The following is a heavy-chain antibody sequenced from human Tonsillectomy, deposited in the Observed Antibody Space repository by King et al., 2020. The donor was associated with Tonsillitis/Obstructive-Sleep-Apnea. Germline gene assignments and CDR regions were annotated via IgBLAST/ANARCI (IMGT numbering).Heavy chain of an antibody. V-gene: IGHV3-9*01. CDR1: GFIFDDYV. J-gene: IGHJ6*03. CDR3: AKDTAYGDLYYYMDV. Sequence: EVQLVESGGGLVQPGRSLRLSCEGSGFIFDDYVMHWVRQAPGKGLEWVSGISWNSDNIDYADSVKGRFTISRDNAKNSLYLQMNSLRPEDTALYYCAKDTAYGDLYYYMDVWGKGTTVTVSS. CDR2: ISWNSDNI. D-gene: IGHD4-17*01.